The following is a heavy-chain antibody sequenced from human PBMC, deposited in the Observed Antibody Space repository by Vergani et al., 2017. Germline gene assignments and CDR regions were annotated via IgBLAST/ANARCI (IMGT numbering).Heavy chain of an antibody. V-gene: IGHV4-59*01. Sequence: QVQLQESGPGPVKPLETLSLTRTVPGGSISSYYWSWIRHPPGKGLEWIWYIYYSGSTNYNPSLKGRVTISVDTSKNQFSLKLSSVTAADTAVYYCASQDIAVAGTGIWAFDMWGRGTMVTVSS. CDR2: IYYSGST. CDR3: ASQDIAVAGTGIWAFDM. J-gene: IGHJ3*02. D-gene: IGHD6-19*01. CDR1: GGSISSYY.